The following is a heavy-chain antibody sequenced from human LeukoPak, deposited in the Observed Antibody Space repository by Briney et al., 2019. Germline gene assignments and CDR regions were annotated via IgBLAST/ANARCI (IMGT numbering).Heavy chain of an antibody. CDR3: AKEGLTYFYGSGSYRSRTNDAFDI. D-gene: IGHD3-10*01. J-gene: IGHJ3*02. V-gene: IGHV3-72*01. Sequence: GGSLRLSCAASGFTFSDHYMDWVRQAPGKGLEWVGRTANKLNSYTAEYAASVKGRFTISRDDSKDSLYLQMNSLKTEDTAVYYCAKEGLTYFYGSGSYRSRTNDAFDIWGQGTMVTVSS. CDR1: GFTFSDHY. CDR2: TANKLNSYTA.